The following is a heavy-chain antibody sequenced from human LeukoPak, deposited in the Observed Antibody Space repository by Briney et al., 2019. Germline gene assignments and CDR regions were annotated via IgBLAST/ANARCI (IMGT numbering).Heavy chain of an antibody. CDR2: ISGSGGST. V-gene: IGHV3-23*01. D-gene: IGHD3-10*01. CDR3: AKDHYSGSGSYYRAFDF. CDR1: GFTFSNYA. Sequence: GGSLRLSCAASGFTFSNYAMSWVRQAPGKGLEWVSLISGSGGSTYYADSVKGRLTISRDNSMDTLYLQMNSLGAEDTAVYYCAKDHYSGSGSYYRAFDFWGQGTMVTVSS. J-gene: IGHJ3*01.